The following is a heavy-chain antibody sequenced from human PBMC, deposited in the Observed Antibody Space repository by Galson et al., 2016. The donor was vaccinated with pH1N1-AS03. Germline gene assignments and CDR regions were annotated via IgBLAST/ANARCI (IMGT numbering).Heavy chain of an antibody. Sequence: SLRLSCAASGFTFNNFAMAWVRQCPGKGLEWVSGISGSGVTTYYADSVKARFTLSRDNFKSTLHLQMSSMTVAGPAIYFCVKGANWDSPSMTFHYWGQGTLVTVSS. D-gene: IGHD1-26*01. J-gene: IGHJ1*01. CDR1: GFTFNNFA. CDR2: ISGSGVTT. CDR3: VKGANWDSPSMTFHY. V-gene: IGHV3-23*01.